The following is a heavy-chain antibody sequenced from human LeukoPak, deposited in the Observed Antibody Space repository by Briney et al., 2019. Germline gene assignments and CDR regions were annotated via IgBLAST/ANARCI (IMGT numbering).Heavy chain of an antibody. J-gene: IGHJ5*02. CDR3: ARNWRKGDNWFDP. D-gene: IGHD1-1*01. V-gene: IGHV1-69*13. CDR2: IIPIFGTA. CDR1: GYTFTSYG. Sequence: GASVKVSCKASGYTFTSYGISWVRQAPGQGLEWMGGIIPIFGTANYAQKFQGRVTITADESTSTAYVELSSLRSEDTAVYYCARNWRKGDNWFDPWGQGTLVTVSS.